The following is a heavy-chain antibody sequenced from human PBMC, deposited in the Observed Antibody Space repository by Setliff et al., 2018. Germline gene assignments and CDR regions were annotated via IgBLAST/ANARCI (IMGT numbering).Heavy chain of an antibody. CDR1: DDSIYSDYYF. D-gene: IGHD4-4*01. V-gene: IGHV4-39*01. CDR3: AREGRWDYSYPIY. J-gene: IGHJ4*02. Sequence: SETLSLTCSVSDDSIYSDYYFWGWIRQPPGKGLEWIGTISSSGTSKYNSSLGGRATLSIDVSERQFALRLSSVTDADTAVYFCAREGRWDYSYPIYWGQGIRVTVSS. CDR2: ISSSGTS.